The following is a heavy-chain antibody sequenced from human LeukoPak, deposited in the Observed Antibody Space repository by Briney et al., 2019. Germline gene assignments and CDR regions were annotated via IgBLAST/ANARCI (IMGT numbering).Heavy chain of an antibody. CDR1: GFTFSSYS. CDR3: ARDHYDSSGYYQGYYFDY. J-gene: IGHJ4*02. V-gene: IGHV3-21*01. D-gene: IGHD3-22*01. CDR2: ISSSSSYI. Sequence: GGSLRLSCAASGFTFSSYSMNWVRQAPGQGLEWVSSISSSSSYIYYADSVKGRFTISRDNAKNSLYLQMNSLRAEDTAVYYCARDHYDSSGYYQGYYFDYWGQGTLVTVSS.